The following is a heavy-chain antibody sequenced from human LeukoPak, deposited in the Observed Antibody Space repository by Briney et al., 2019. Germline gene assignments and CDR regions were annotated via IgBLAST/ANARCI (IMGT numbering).Heavy chain of an antibody. V-gene: IGHV5-51*01. CDR3: ARRADSGSYSGIFDY. D-gene: IGHD1-26*01. CDR1: GYSFTRYW. CDR2: IYPGDSDT. Sequence: GESLKISCKGSGYSFTRYWIGWVRQMPGKSLEWMGIIYPGDSDTRYSPSFQGQVTISADKSISTAYLQWSSLKASDTAMYYCARRADSGSYSGIFDYWGQGTLVTVSS. J-gene: IGHJ4*02.